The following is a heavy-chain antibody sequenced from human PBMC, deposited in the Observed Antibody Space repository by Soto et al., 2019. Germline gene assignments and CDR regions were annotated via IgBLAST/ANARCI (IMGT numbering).Heavy chain of an antibody. CDR3: ARAIAAAGYYFDY. CDR2: IIPIFGTA. V-gene: IGHV1-69*13. J-gene: IGHJ4*02. Sequence: SVKVSCKASGGTFSSYAISWVRKAPGQGLEWMGGIIPIFGTANYAQKFQGRVTITADESTSTAYMELSSLRSEDTAVYYCARAIAAAGYYFDYWGQGTLVTVSS. D-gene: IGHD6-13*01. CDR1: GGTFSSYA.